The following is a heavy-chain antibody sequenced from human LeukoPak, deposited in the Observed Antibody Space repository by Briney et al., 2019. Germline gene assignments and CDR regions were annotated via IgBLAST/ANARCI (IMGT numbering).Heavy chain of an antibody. V-gene: IGHV3-33*01. CDR2: IRYDGSNE. CDR3: ARSRYNLDY. CDR1: GFTFSSYD. D-gene: IGHD5-24*01. J-gene: IGHJ4*02. Sequence: GRSLRLSCAASGFTFSSYDMHWVRQAPGKGPEWVAIIRYDGSNENYVDSVKGRFTISRDNSKKTLYLQMNSLRAEDTAVHYCARSRYNLDYWGQGTLVTVSS.